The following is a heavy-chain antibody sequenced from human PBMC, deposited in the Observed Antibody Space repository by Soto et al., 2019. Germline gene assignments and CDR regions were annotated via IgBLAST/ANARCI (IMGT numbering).Heavy chain of an antibody. CDR1: GFTFSSYS. V-gene: IGHV3-48*02. CDR2: ISSSSSTI. D-gene: IGHD4-17*01. J-gene: IGHJ5*02. CDR3: ARETYGDYLNWFDP. Sequence: EVQLVESGGGLVQPGGSLRLSCAASGFTFSSYSMNWVRQAPGKGLEWVSYISSSSSTIYYADSVKGRFTISRDNAKNSLYLQMNSLRDEDKAVYYCARETYGDYLNWFDPWGQGTLVTVSS.